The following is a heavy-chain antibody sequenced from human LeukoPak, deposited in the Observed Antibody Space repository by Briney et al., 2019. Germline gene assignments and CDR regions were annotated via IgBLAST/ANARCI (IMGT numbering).Heavy chain of an antibody. CDR1: GGSISSGSYY. D-gene: IGHD1-14*01. J-gene: IGHJ4*02. CDR2: IYTSGST. V-gene: IGHV4-61*02. Sequence: PSETLSLTCTVSGGSISSGSYYWSWIRQPAGKGLEWIGRIYTSGSTNYNPSLKSRVTISVDTSKNQFSLKLSSVTAADTAVYYCARGRRYEIFDYWGQGTLVTVSS. CDR3: ARGRRYEIFDY.